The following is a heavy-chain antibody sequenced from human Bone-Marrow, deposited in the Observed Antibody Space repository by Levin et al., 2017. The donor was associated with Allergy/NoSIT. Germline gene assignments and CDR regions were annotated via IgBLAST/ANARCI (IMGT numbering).Heavy chain of an antibody. Sequence: GESLKISCAASGFAFRSYGMHWVRQAPGKGLEWVAVISYEEDKTYYADSVKGRFTVSRDNSKNTLYLQMNSLRPEDTAVYYCAKGQHLNTVALTEDWGQGALVIVSS. D-gene: IGHD4-23*01. V-gene: IGHV3-30*18. CDR3: AKGQHLNTVALTED. J-gene: IGHJ4*02. CDR1: GFAFRSYG. CDR2: ISYEEDKT.